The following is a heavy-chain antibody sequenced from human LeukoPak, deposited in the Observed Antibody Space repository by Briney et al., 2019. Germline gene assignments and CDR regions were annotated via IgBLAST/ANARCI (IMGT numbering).Heavy chain of an antibody. J-gene: IGHJ4*02. CDR3: ARDDSSGWYSPPDY. V-gene: IGHV1-46*01. D-gene: IGHD6-19*01. CDR1: GYTFINNW. CDR2: INPTGTGT. Sequence: ASVKVSCKASGYTFINNWMHWVRQAPGQGLEWIGLINPTGTGTLYAQKFQGRVTMTRDMSTSTDYMELSSLRSEDTAVYYCARDDSSGWYSPPDYWGQGTLVAVSS.